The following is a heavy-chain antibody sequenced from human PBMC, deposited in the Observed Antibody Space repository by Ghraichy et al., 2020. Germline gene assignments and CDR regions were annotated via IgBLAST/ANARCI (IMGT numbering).Heavy chain of an antibody. D-gene: IGHD2-21*02. V-gene: IGHV4-59*01. CDR3: ARSVVVTAIPSYFDY. Sequence: SQTLSLTCTVSGGSISSSYWSWIRRPPGKGLEWIGHIYYNRSTNYNPSLKSRVTISIDTSKNQFSLKLSSVTAADTAVYYCARSVVVTAIPSYFDYWGQGTLVTVSS. J-gene: IGHJ4*02. CDR2: IYYNRST. CDR1: GGSISSSY.